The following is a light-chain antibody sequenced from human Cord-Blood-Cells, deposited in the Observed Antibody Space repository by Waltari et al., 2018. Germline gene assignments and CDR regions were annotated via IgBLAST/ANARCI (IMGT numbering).Light chain of an antibody. CDR3: QQRSNWPTLT. CDR2: DAS. CDR1: QSVSSY. V-gene: IGKV3-11*01. J-gene: IGKJ4*01. Sequence: EIVLTQSPATLSLSPGERATLSCRASQSVSSYLAWYQQKPGQAPRRLIYDASNRATGIPARFSGSRSGTDFTLTISSLEPEDFAVYYCQQRSNWPTLTFGGGTKVEIK.